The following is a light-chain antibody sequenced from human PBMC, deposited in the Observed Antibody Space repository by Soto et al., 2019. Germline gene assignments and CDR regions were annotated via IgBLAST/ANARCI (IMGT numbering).Light chain of an antibody. V-gene: IGLV2-18*01. CDR3: SLYTSSSTYV. J-gene: IGLJ1*01. CDR1: SSDVGSYNR. CDR2: EVS. Sequence: QSALTQPPSVSGSPGQSVTIYCTGTSSDVGSYNRVSWYQQPPDTAPKLMIYEVSNRPSGVPDRFSGSKSGNTASLTISGLQAEDEADYYCSLYTSSSTYVFGTGTKVTVL.